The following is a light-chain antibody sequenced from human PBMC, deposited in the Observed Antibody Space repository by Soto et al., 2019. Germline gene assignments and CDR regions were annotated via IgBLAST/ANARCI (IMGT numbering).Light chain of an antibody. CDR2: GAS. CDR1: QSLSSS. V-gene: IGKV3-15*01. J-gene: IGKJ2*01. CDR3: QRFNDWPFT. Sequence: EVVMTQSPVTLSVSPGERAILSCRASQSLSSSLAWYQHKPGQAPRLLIYGASTRATGIPARFSGSGYGTEFTLTISSLQSEDFAVYYCQRFNDWPFTFGQGTRLEMK.